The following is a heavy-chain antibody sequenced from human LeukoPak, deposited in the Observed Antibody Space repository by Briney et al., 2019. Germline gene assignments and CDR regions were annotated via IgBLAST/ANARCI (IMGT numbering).Heavy chain of an antibody. J-gene: IGHJ6*03. V-gene: IGHV1-18*01. CDR1: GYTFTSYG. Sequence: GASVKVSCKASGYTFTSYGIGWVRQAPGQGLEWMGWISAYNGNTNYAQKLQGRVTMTTDTSTSTAYMELRSLRSDDTAVYYCARGPRYYDSSGYYYIAPYYYYMDVWGKGTTVTVSS. D-gene: IGHD3-22*01. CDR2: ISAYNGNT. CDR3: ARGPRYYDSSGYYYIAPYYYYMDV.